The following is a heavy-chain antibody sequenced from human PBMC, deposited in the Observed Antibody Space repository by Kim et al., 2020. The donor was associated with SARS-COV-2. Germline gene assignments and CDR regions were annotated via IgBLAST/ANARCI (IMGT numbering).Heavy chain of an antibody. CDR3: AREGGGSGQWMVFFDF. D-gene: IGHD6-19*01. Sequence: ASVKVSCQASGYIFTGHYIHWVRQAPGQGLEWMGRIRPDNGDTYYAHKFQGRVTWSRDMSITTVYMELRSLTSDDTAVYYCAREGGGSGQWMVFFDFWGQGSLVTVSS. V-gene: IGHV1-2*06. CDR1: GYIFTGHY. J-gene: IGHJ5*01. CDR2: IRPDNGDT.